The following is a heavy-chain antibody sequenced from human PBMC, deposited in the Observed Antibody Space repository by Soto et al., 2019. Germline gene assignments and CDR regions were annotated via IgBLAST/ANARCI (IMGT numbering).Heavy chain of an antibody. CDR2: IWYDGSNK. V-gene: IGHV3-33*01. D-gene: IGHD6-6*01. Sequence: GFLRLSCAASGFTFSSYGMHWVRQAPGKGLEWVAVIWYDGSNKYYADSVKGRFTISRDNSKNTLYLQMNSLRAEDTAVYYCARRYWGWQLGQGIDYWGQGTLVTVSS. CDR3: ARRYWGWQLGQGIDY. J-gene: IGHJ4*02. CDR1: GFTFSSYG.